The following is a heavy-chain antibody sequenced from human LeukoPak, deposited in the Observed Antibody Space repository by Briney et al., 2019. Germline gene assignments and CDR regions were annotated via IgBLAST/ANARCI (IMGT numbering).Heavy chain of an antibody. Sequence: GSLRLSCAASGFTFSSYGMHWVRQAPGKGLEWVSIIRSDGSQEYNVDSVKDRFTISRDNSKNTLYLQMNSLRAEDTAVYYCAKSTGSIQSYYYYMDVWGKGTTVTVSS. CDR1: GFTFSSYG. J-gene: IGHJ6*03. CDR2: IRSDGSQE. V-gene: IGHV3-30*02. D-gene: IGHD2-8*02. CDR3: AKSTGSIQSYYYYMDV.